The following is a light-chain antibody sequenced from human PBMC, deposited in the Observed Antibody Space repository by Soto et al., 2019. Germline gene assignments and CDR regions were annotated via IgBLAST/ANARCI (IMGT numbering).Light chain of an antibody. CDR1: QTVNNC. Sequence: DIQMTQSPSTLSASVGDRVTITCRASQTVNNCLAWYLHKSGKAPKLLIYDASTLETGVPSRFSGSGFGTEFTLTITGLQPDDFATYYCQQCDNYPLTFGGGTNVEIK. CDR3: QQCDNYPLT. V-gene: IGKV1-5*01. CDR2: DAS. J-gene: IGKJ4*01.